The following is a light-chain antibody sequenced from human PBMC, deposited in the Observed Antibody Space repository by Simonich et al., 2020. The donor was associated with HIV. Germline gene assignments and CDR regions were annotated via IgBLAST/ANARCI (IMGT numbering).Light chain of an antibody. V-gene: IGKV4-1*01. CDR3: QQYYSTPWT. CDR2: WAS. Sequence: DIVMTQSPDSLAVSLGERATINCKSSQSVLYSSNNKNYLAWYQKKPGQPPKLLIDWASTRESGVPDRFSGSGSGTDFTLTISSLQAEDVAVYYCQQYYSTPWTFGQGTKVDMK. J-gene: IGKJ1*01. CDR1: QSVLYSSNNKNY.